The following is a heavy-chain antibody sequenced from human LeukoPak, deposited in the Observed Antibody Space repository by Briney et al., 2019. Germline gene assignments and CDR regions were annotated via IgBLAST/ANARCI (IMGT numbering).Heavy chain of an antibody. D-gene: IGHD2-2*01. CDR3: ARDEGYCSSTSCYFVDY. CDR1: GYTSRSYS. V-gene: IGHV3-21*01. CDR2: ISSSSSYI. Sequence: GGSLRLSCAASGYTSRSYSMNWVRQAPGKGLERGSSISSSSSYIYYAGSEKGRFTISRDNAKNSLYLQMNSLRAEDTAVYYCARDEGYCSSTSCYFVDYWGQGTLVTVSS. J-gene: IGHJ4*02.